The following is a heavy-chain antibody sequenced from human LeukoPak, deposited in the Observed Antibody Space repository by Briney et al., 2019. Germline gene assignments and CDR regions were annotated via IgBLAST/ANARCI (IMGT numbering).Heavy chain of an antibody. Sequence: SETLSLTCTVSGGSISSYYWSWIRQPAGKGLEWIGRVYTSGSTNYNPSPKSRVTMSVDTSKNQFSLRLSSVTAADTAVYYCARDGEDYVWGSYRDYWGQGTLVTVSS. CDR3: ARDGEDYVWGSYRDY. D-gene: IGHD3-16*02. CDR1: GGSISSYY. CDR2: VYTSGST. V-gene: IGHV4-4*07. J-gene: IGHJ4*02.